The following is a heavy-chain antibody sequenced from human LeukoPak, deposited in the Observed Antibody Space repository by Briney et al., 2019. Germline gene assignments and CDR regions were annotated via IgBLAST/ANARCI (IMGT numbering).Heavy chain of an antibody. CDR2: INPNSGGT. Sequence: ASVKVSCKASGYTFTGYYMHWVRQAPGQGLEWMGWINPNSGGTNYAQKFQGWVTMTRDTSISTAHMELSRLRSDDTAVYYCAREVREQLVPYGMDVWGQGTTVTVSS. CDR1: GYTFTGYY. J-gene: IGHJ6*02. D-gene: IGHD6-6*01. CDR3: AREVREQLVPYGMDV. V-gene: IGHV1-2*04.